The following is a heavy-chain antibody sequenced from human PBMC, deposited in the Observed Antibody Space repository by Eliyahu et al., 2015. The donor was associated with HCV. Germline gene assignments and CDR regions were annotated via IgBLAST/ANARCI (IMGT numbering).Heavy chain of an antibody. CDR2: INHSGST. Sequence: QVQLQQWGAGLLKPSETLSLTCAVYGGSFSGYYWSWIRQPPGKGLEWIGEINHSGSTNYNPSLKSRVTISVDTSKNQFSLKLSSVTAADTAVYYCAKRDYYDSSGYLDAFDIWGQGTMVTVSS. J-gene: IGHJ3*02. CDR1: GGSFSGYY. D-gene: IGHD3-22*01. CDR3: AKRDYYDSSGYLDAFDI. V-gene: IGHV4-34*01.